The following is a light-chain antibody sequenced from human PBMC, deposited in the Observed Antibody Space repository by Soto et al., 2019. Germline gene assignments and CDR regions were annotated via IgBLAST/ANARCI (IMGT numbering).Light chain of an antibody. Sequence: EIVLTQSPGTLSLSPGERATLSCRASQSVSSSYLAWYQHKPGQAPRLLIYGASSRATGIPDRFSGSRAGTDFPPTIIRRQADDFAVDYCLQYGSSPHTFGQGTKLEIK. V-gene: IGKV3-20*01. CDR2: GAS. CDR3: LQYGSSPHT. J-gene: IGKJ2*01. CDR1: QSVSSSY.